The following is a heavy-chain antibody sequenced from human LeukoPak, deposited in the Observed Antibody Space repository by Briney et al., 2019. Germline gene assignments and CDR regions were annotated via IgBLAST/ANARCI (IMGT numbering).Heavy chain of an antibody. Sequence: GESLKISCKGSGYSFTSYWIGWVRQMPGKGLEWMGIIYPGDSDTRYSPSFQGQVTISVDKSISTAYLQWSSLKASDTAMYYCARRNDILTGYLYYFDYWGQGTLVTVSS. D-gene: IGHD3-9*01. CDR2: IYPGDSDT. CDR1: GYSFTSYW. CDR3: ARRNDILTGYLYYFDY. J-gene: IGHJ4*02. V-gene: IGHV5-51*01.